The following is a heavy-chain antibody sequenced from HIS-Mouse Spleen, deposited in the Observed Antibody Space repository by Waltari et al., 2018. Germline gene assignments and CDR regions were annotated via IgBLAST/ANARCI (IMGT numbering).Heavy chain of an antibody. Sequence: QVQLVESGGGVVQPGRSLRLSCAASGFTFSSYGMHWVRQAPGKGVEWVAVISYDGSNKSYADSVKGRFTISRDNSKNTLYLQMNSLRAEDTAVYYCAKDKHHAFDYWGQGTLVTVSS. V-gene: IGHV3-30*18. J-gene: IGHJ4*02. CDR1: GFTFSSYG. CDR3: AKDKHHAFDY. CDR2: ISYDGSNK.